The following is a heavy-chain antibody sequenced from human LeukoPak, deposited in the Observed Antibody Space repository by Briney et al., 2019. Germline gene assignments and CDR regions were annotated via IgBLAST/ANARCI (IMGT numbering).Heavy chain of an antibody. CDR1: GFTFSSYW. CDR3: ARDVGDY. J-gene: IGHJ4*02. Sequence: GGSLRLSCAASGFTFSSYWMNWVRQAPGKGLVWVSRIASDGSSTTYADSVKGRFSISRDNAKNTLYLQMNSLRAEDTAVYYCARDVGDYWGQGTLVTVSS. V-gene: IGHV3-74*01. CDR2: IASDGSST.